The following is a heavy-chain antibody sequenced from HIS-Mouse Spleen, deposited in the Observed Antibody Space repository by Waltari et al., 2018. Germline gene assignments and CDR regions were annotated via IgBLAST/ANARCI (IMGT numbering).Heavy chain of an antibody. CDR1: GYTFTSYD. D-gene: IGHD3-3*01. Sequence: QVQLVQSGAEVKKPGASVKFSCHASGYTFTSYDINLVRQATGQGLEWMGWMNPNSGNTGYAQKFQGRVTMTRNTSISTAYMELSSLRSEDTAVYYCARVLYDFWSGYYDAFDIWGQGTMVTVSS. J-gene: IGHJ3*02. V-gene: IGHV1-8*01. CDR2: MNPNSGNT. CDR3: ARVLYDFWSGYYDAFDI.